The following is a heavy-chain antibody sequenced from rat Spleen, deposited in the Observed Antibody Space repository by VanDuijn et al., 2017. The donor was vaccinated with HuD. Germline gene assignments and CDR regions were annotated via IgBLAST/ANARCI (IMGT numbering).Heavy chain of an antibody. CDR1: GYSITSRY. CDR3: ARWHYYSSYISSWFAY. Sequence: EVQLQESGPGLVKPSQSLSLTCSVTGYSITSRYWGWIRKFPGNKMEWMGHIDYSGDTNYNPSLKSRISIARDTSKNQFFLQLNSVTTEDTATYYCARWHYYSSYISSWFAYWGQGTLVTVSS. V-gene: IGHV3-1*01. J-gene: IGHJ3*01. D-gene: IGHD1-2*01. CDR2: IDYSGDT.